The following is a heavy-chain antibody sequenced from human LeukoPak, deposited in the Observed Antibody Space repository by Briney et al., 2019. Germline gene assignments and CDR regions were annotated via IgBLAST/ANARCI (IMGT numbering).Heavy chain of an antibody. D-gene: IGHD3-10*01. CDR1: GFTFSSYS. CDR3: AKDPYGSGKGAFDI. CDR2: IRYDGSNK. V-gene: IGHV3-30*02. Sequence: GGSLRLSCAASGFTFSSYSMHWVRQAPGKGLEWVAFIRYDGSNKYYADSVKGRFTISRDNSKNTLYLQMNSLRAEDTAVYYCAKDPYGSGKGAFDIWGQGTMVTVSS. J-gene: IGHJ3*02.